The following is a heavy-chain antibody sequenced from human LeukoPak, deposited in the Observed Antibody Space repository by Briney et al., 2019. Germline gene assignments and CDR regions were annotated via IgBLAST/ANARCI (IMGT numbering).Heavy chain of an antibody. D-gene: IGHD6-19*01. CDR2: ISWNSGSI. Sequence: GGSLRLSCAASGFTFDDYAMHWVRQAPGKGLEWVSGISWNSGSICYADSVKGRFTISRDNAKNSLYLQMNSLRAEDTALYYCAKGRAYSSGFDYWGQGTLVTVSS. J-gene: IGHJ4*02. CDR1: GFTFDDYA. V-gene: IGHV3-9*01. CDR3: AKGRAYSSGFDY.